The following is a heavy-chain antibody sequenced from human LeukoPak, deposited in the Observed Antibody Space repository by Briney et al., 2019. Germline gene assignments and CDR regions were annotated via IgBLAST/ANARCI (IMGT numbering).Heavy chain of an antibody. CDR2: ISDSGGST. Sequence: QPGGSLRLSCEASGFTFSSYAMSGVRQAPGKGLEWVSSISDSGGSTFYADSVKGRFTISRDNSKNTLYLQMNSLRAEDTAIYFCAKRMGDDWGQGTLVTVSS. V-gene: IGHV3-23*01. J-gene: IGHJ4*02. CDR3: AKRMGDD. D-gene: IGHD2-8*01. CDR1: GFTFSSYA.